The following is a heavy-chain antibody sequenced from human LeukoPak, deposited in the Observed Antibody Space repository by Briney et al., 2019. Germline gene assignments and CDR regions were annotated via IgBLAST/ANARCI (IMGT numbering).Heavy chain of an antibody. Sequence: GGSLRLSCAASGFTFSSYWMHWVRQAPGKGLVWVSRINSDGSSKTYADSVKGRFTISRDNAKNTLYLQMNSLRAEDTAVYYCARRGAAANVYYMGVWGKGTAVTVSS. CDR2: INSDGSSK. CDR3: ARRGAAANVYYMGV. CDR1: GFTFSSYW. V-gene: IGHV3-74*01. D-gene: IGHD6-13*01. J-gene: IGHJ6*03.